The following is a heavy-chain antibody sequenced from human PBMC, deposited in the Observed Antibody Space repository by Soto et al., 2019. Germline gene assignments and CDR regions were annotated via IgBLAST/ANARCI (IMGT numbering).Heavy chain of an antibody. D-gene: IGHD5-12*01. CDR3: ARDLVATILEF. CDR1: GFTFSNYA. V-gene: IGHV3-23*01. J-gene: IGHJ4*02. Sequence: GGSLRLSCAASGFTFSNYAMSWVRQAPGKGLEWVSALSGSGYTTYYADSVKGRFTISRDNSKSTLYLQMNSLRADDTAVYYSARDLVATILEFGGQGTLVTVSS. CDR2: LSGSGYTT.